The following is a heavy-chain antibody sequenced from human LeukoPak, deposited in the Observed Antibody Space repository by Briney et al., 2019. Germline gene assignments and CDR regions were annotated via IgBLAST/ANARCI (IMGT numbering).Heavy chain of an antibody. V-gene: IGHV4-34*01. CDR3: ARGITIFGVVMANWFDP. Sequence: PSETLSLTCDVYGGSFSGYYWSWIPQPPGKGLEWIGEINHSGSTNYNPSLKSRVTISVDTSKNQFSLKLSSVTAADTAVYYCARGITIFGVVMANWFDPWGQGTLVTVSS. J-gene: IGHJ5*02. CDR1: GGSFSGYY. CDR2: INHSGST. D-gene: IGHD3-3*01.